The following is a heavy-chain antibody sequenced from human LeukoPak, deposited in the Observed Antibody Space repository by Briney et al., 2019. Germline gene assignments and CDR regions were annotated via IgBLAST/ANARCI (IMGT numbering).Heavy chain of an antibody. CDR1: GFIFSTYA. D-gene: IGHD4-17*01. Sequence: PGGSLRLSCAASGFIFSTYAMSWVRQAPGKGLEWVSGISGSGGNTYYAESVKGRFSISRDNSKNTVFLQMSSLRAEDTAVYYCAKDPGDNGDYVREFDYWGQGTLVTVSS. V-gene: IGHV3-23*01. CDR3: AKDPGDNGDYVREFDY. J-gene: IGHJ4*02. CDR2: ISGSGGNT.